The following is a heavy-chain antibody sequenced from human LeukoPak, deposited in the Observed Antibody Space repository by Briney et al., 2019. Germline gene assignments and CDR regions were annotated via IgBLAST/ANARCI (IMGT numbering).Heavy chain of an antibody. Sequence: PSETLSLTCAVYGGSFSGYYWSWIRQPPGKGLEWIGEINHSGSTNYNPSLKSRVTISVDTSKNQFSLKLSSVTAADTAVYYCARHLTVEMATITRIDAFDIWGQGTMVTVSS. D-gene: IGHD5-24*01. V-gene: IGHV4-34*01. CDR2: INHSGST. CDR3: ARHLTVEMATITRIDAFDI. CDR1: GGSFSGYY. J-gene: IGHJ3*02.